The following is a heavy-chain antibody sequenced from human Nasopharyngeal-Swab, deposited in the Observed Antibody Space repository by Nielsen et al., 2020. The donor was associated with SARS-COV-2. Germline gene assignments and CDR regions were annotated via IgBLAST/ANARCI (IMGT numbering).Heavy chain of an antibody. D-gene: IGHD1-26*01. CDR3: AKGPYRGWEPPNFDY. J-gene: IGHJ4*02. Sequence: WIRQPPGKGLEWVAVISYDGSNKYYADSVKGRFTISRDNSKNTLYLQMNSLRAEDTAVYYCAKGPYRGWEPPNFDYWGQGTLVTVSS. CDR2: ISYDGSNK. V-gene: IGHV3-30*18.